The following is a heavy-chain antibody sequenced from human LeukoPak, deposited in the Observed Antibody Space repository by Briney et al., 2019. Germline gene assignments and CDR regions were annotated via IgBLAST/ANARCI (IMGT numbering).Heavy chain of an antibody. Sequence: GASVKVSCKASGGTFISYAISWVRQAPGQGLEWMGGIIPIFGTANYAQKFQGRVTITADKSTSTAYMELSSLRSEDTAVYYCARGDWNYEQSYYYYYMDVWGKGTTVTVSS. CDR1: GGTFISYA. J-gene: IGHJ6*03. V-gene: IGHV1-69*06. D-gene: IGHD1-7*01. CDR3: ARGDWNYEQSYYYYYMDV. CDR2: IIPIFGTA.